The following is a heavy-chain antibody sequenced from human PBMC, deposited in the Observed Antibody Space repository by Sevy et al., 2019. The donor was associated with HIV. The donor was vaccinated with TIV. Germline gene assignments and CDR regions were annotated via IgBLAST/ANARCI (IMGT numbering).Heavy chain of an antibody. CDR2: IISSGSTI. Sequence: GGSLRLSCAASGFTFSDYYMSWIRQAPGKGLEWVSYIISSGSTIYYADSVKGRFTIPRDNAKNSLYLQMNSLRAEDTAVYYCARAYSSGWYPPVGYWGQGTLVTVSS. D-gene: IGHD6-19*01. J-gene: IGHJ4*02. CDR3: ARAYSSGWYPPVGY. V-gene: IGHV3-11*01. CDR1: GFTFSDYY.